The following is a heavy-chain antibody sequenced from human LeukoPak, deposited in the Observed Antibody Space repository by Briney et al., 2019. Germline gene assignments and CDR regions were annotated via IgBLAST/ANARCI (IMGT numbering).Heavy chain of an antibody. V-gene: IGHV3-33*01. CDR2: IWYDGSNK. CDR3: ARELEIAVAGTLGY. Sequence: PGGALRLSCAASGFTFSSYAMHWVRQAPGKGLEWVAVIWYDGSNKYYADSVKGRFTISRDHSKNTLYLQMKSLRAEDTAVYYCARELEIAVAGTLGYWGQGTLVTVSS. CDR1: GFTFSSYA. J-gene: IGHJ4*02. D-gene: IGHD6-19*01.